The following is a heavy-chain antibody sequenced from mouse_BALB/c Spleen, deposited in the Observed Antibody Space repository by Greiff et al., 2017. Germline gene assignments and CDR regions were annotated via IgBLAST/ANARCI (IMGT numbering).Heavy chain of an antibody. CDR3: ARRPYRYDDGDAMDY. CDR2: ISYSGST. D-gene: IGHD2-14*01. CDR1: GYSITSDYA. V-gene: IGHV3-2*02. J-gene: IGHJ4*01. Sequence: EVKLVESGPGLVKPSQSLSLTCTVTGYSITSDYAWNWIRQFPGNKLEWMGYISYSGSTSYNPSLKSRISITRDTSKNQFFLQLNSVTTEDTATYYCARRPYRYDDGDAMDYWGQGTSVTVSS.